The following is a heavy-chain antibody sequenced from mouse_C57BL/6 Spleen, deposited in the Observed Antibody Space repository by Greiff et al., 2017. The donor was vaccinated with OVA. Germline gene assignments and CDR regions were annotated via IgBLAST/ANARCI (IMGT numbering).Heavy chain of an antibody. D-gene: IGHD2-3*01. CDR1: GFSFNTYA. CDR3: VRQGDGYSFDY. J-gene: IGHJ2*01. CDR2: IRSKSNNYAT. V-gene: IGHV10-1*01. Sequence: EVKLVESGGGLVQPKGSLKLSCAASGFSFNTYAMNWVRQAPGKGLEWVARIRSKSNNYATYYADSVKDRFTISRDDSESMLYLQMNNLKTEDTAMYYCVRQGDGYSFDYWGQGTTLTVSS.